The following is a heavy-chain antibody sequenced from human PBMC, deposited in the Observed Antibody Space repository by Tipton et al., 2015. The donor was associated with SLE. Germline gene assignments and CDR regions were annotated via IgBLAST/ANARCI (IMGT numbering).Heavy chain of an antibody. CDR2: IYYSGST. Sequence: TLSLTCTVSGGSISSGTYYWSWFRQPPGKGLEWIGSIYYSGSTYYNPSLKSRVTISVDTSKNQFSLKLSSVTAADTAVYYCANYRLYGSGSYAFDIWGQGTMVTVSS. V-gene: IGHV4-39*07. CDR3: ANYRLYGSGSYAFDI. D-gene: IGHD3-10*01. CDR1: GGSISSGTYY. J-gene: IGHJ3*02.